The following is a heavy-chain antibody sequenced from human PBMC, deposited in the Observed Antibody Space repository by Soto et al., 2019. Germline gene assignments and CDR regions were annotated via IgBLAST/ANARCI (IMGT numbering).Heavy chain of an antibody. J-gene: IGHJ4*02. Sequence: QITLKESGPTLVKPTQTLTLTCTFSGFSLSSTRVAVGWIRQPPGKALEWLALIYWDDDKRYSPFLKSRLTITKDTSKNQVVLTMTNMHPVDTATYYCAHSVVAGLGYYFDYWGQGNLVTVSS. D-gene: IGHD6-19*01. CDR3: AHSVVAGLGYYFDY. CDR2: IYWDDDK. V-gene: IGHV2-5*02. CDR1: GFSLSSTRVA.